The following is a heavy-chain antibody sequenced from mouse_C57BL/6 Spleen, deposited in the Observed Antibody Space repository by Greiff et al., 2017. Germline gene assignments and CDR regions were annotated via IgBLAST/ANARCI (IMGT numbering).Heavy chain of an antibody. V-gene: IGHV5-17*01. CDR3: AGDYDEGFYY. Sequence: DVKLVASGGGLVQPGASLKLSCAASGFSFSDYGMHWVRQAPEKGLEWVAYISSGSSTIYYADTVKGRFTISRDNAKNTLFLQMTSLRSEDTAMYYCAGDYDEGFYYWGQGTTLTVSS. D-gene: IGHD2-4*01. CDR1: GFSFSDYG. CDR2: ISSGSSTI. J-gene: IGHJ2*01.